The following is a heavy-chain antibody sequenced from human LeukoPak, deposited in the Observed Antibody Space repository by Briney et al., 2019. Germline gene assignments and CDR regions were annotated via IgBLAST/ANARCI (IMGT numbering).Heavy chain of an antibody. Sequence: GGSLRLSCAASGFTFSSYGMHWVRQAPGKGLEWVAVIWYDGSNKYYADSVKGRFTISRDNSKNTLYLQMNSLRAEDTAVYYCARDQGYDFWSGYYTVWGQGTMVTVSS. CDR2: IWYDGSNK. J-gene: IGHJ3*01. V-gene: IGHV3-33*08. CDR3: ARDQGYDFWSGYYTV. D-gene: IGHD3-3*01. CDR1: GFTFSSYG.